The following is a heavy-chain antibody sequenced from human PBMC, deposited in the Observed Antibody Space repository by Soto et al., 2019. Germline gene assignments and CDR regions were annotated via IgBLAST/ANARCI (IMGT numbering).Heavy chain of an antibody. D-gene: IGHD2-21*02. Sequence: QVQLMPSGAEVKKPGASVKVSCKASGDTFTDYYIHWVRQAPGQGLEWMGTVNPSGGHTTYAAHFLGRVTMTRETSPSTLYMELTSLTSDATAIYYCARGGHVVVVTAAFDYWGPGTLVTVAS. V-gene: IGHV1-46*01. CDR1: GDTFTDYY. CDR2: VNPSGGHT. CDR3: ARGGHVVVVTAAFDY. J-gene: IGHJ4*02.